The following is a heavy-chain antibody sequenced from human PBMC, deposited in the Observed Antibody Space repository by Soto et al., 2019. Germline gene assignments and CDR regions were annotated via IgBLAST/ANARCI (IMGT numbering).Heavy chain of an antibody. CDR1: GFTFSSYG. CDR2: ISYDGSNK. J-gene: IGHJ5*02. V-gene: IGHV3-30*18. D-gene: IGHD3-3*01. Sequence: GGSLRLSCAASGFTFSSYGMHWVRQAPGKGLEWVAVISYDGSNKYYADSVKGRFTISRDNSKNTLYLQMNSLRAEDTAVYYCAKGPLRFLEWLLPWFAPWGQGTLVTVSS. CDR3: AKGPLRFLEWLLPWFAP.